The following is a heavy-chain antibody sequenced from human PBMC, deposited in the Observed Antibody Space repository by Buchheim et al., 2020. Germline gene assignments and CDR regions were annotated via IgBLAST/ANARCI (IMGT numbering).Heavy chain of an antibody. V-gene: IGHV3-23*01. CDR2: ISGSGGST. Sequence: EVQLLESGGGLVQPGGSLRLSCAASGFTFSSYAMNWVRQAPGKGLEWVSAISGSGGSTYYADSVKGRFTISRDNSKNTLYLQMNSLRAEDTAVYYCELPPMMSSSSPGVGDYWGQGTL. CDR1: GFTFSSYA. J-gene: IGHJ4*02. CDR3: ELPPMMSSSSPGVGDY. D-gene: IGHD6-6*01.